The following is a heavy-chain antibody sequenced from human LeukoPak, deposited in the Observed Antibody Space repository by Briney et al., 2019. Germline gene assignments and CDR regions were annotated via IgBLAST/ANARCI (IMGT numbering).Heavy chain of an antibody. D-gene: IGHD2-15*01. J-gene: IGHJ5*02. Sequence: SESLSHTRTVSGGSQRRYYWSSIRPPPWKGLECIGYIYYGGSSRYTNYNPGLMSRVTISGDTSKNQFSLKLTSEAAAESAGYCSSRGGTIAAVDLWGQGTLVTVSS. CDR1: GGSQRRYY. V-gene: IGHV4-59*08. CDR2: IYYGGSSRYT. CDR3: SRGGTIAAVDL.